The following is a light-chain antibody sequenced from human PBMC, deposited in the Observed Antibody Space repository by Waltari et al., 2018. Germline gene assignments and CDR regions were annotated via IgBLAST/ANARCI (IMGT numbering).Light chain of an antibody. CDR3: CSYAGSYTHVV. J-gene: IGLJ2*01. V-gene: IGLV2-11*01. Sequence: QSALTQPRAVSGSPGQSVTISCPGTSSDFGGYDYVSWYQHHPGKAPKLMICDVTKRPSGVPDRFSGSKSGNTASLTISGLQAEDEADYYCCSYAGSYTHVVFGGGTKLTVL. CDR2: DVT. CDR1: SSDFGGYDY.